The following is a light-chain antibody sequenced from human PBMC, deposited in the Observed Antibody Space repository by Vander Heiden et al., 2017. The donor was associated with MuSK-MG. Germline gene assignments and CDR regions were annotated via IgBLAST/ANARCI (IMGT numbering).Light chain of an antibody. CDR1: KLGDKY. CDR2: QDS. V-gene: IGLV3-1*01. CDR3: QAWDSSTVV. J-gene: IGLJ2*01. Sequence: SYEPTPPPPVSVSPGQTASIPCSGDKLGDKYACWYQQKPGQSPVLVIYQDSKRPSGIPERFSGSNSGNTATLTISGTQAMDEADYYCQAWDSSTVVFGGGTKLTVL.